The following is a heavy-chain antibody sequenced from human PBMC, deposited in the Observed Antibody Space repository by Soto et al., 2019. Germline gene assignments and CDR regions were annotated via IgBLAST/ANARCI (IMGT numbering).Heavy chain of an antibody. V-gene: IGHV5-51*01. CDR3: ARSPRSSPYFDY. CDR1: GYTFSNFW. CDR2: IYPGDHET. D-gene: IGHD6-13*01. J-gene: IGHJ4*02. Sequence: GESLKTSCQCSGYTFSNFWIGWVRQLPGKGLEWMGIIYPGDHETRYSPSFHGKATISADKSINTAYLQWNSLEASDTAFYFCARSPRSSPYFDYWGQGALVTVSS.